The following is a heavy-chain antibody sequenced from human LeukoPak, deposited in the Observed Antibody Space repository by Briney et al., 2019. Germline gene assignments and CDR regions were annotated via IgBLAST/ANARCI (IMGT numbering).Heavy chain of an antibody. CDR2: IGTDGSYI. CDR3: ARKMKTGDRVGTFDI. D-gene: IGHD1-1*01. J-gene: IGHJ3*02. CDR1: GFTFGSSA. V-gene: IGHV3-21*01. Sequence: PGGSLRLSCAASGFTFGSSAMNWVRQAPMKGLEWVSSIGTDGSYIYYADSVQGRFTISRDNAKNSLYLQMNSLTAEDTAVYYCARKMKTGDRVGTFDIWGQGTMVTVSS.